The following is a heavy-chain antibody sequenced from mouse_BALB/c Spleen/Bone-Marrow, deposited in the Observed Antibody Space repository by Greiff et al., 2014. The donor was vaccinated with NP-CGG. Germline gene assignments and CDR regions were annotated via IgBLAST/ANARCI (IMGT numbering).Heavy chain of an antibody. J-gene: IGHJ2*01. CDR1: GFNVKDTY. D-gene: IGHD3-2*01. CDR3: ATDSSGYLDY. V-gene: IGHV14-3*02. CDR2: IDPANGNT. Sequence: VQLKDSGAELVKPGASVKLSCTASGFNVKDTYMHWVKQRPGQGLEWIGRIDPANGNTKYDPKFQGKATITADTSSNTAYLQLSSLTSEDTAVYYCATDSSGYLDYWGQGTTLTVSS.